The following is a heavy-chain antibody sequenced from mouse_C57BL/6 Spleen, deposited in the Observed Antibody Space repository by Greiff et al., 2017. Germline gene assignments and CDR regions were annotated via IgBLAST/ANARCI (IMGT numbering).Heavy chain of an antibody. CDR2: INPYNGDT. D-gene: IGHD1-1*01. J-gene: IGHJ4*01. V-gene: IGHV1-20*01. Sequence: EVQLQESGPELVKPGDSVKISGKASGYSFTGYFMNWVMQSHGKSLEWIGRINPYNGDTFYNQKFKGKATLTVDKSSSTAHMELRSLTSEDSAVYYCARWYYGSSLYAMDYWGQGTSVTVSS. CDR1: GYSFTGYF. CDR3: ARWYYGSSLYAMDY.